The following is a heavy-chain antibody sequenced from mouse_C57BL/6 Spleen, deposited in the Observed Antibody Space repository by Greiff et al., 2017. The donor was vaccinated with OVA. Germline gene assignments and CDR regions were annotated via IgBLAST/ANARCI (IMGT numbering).Heavy chain of an antibody. D-gene: IGHD3-2*02. J-gene: IGHJ3*01. CDR2: IDPSDSYT. CDR1: GYTFTSYW. V-gene: IGHV1-69*01. Sequence: QVQLQQPGAELVMPGASVKLSCKASGYTFTSYWMHWVKQRPGQGLEWIGEIDPSDSYTNYNQKFKGKSTLTVDKSSSTAYMQLSSLTSEDSAVYYCARFEGTAQAPFAYWGQGTLVTVSA. CDR3: ARFEGTAQAPFAY.